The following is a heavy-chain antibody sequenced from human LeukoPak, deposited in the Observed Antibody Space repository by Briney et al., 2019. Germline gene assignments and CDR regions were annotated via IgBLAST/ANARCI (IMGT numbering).Heavy chain of an antibody. V-gene: IGHV1-69*05. Sequence: SVTVSYKASGGTFSSYAISWVRQAPGQGLEGMGGIIPIFGTANYAQQFQGRVTITTDESTSTAYMELSSLRSEDTAVYYCARTPEWYSSGWGPFDYWGQGTLVTVSS. J-gene: IGHJ4*02. CDR2: IIPIFGTA. D-gene: IGHD6-19*01. CDR1: GGTFSSYA. CDR3: ARTPEWYSSGWGPFDY.